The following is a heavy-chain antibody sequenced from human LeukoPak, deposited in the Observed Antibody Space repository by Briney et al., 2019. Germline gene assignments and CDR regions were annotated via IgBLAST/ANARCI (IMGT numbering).Heavy chain of an antibody. CDR3: ARLALPSG. CDR1: GGSFSGYY. J-gene: IGHJ4*02. CDR2: INHSGST. D-gene: IGHD2-15*01. Sequence: SETLSLTCAVYGGSFSGYYWSWIRQPPGKGLEWIGEINHSGSTNYNPSLKSRVTISVDTSKNQFSLKLSSVTAADTAVYYCARLALPSGWGQGTLVTVSS. V-gene: IGHV4-34*01.